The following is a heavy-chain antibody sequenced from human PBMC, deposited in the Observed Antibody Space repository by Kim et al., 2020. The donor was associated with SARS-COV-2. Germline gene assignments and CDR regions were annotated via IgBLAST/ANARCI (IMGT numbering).Heavy chain of an antibody. V-gene: IGHV3-53*05. D-gene: IGHD5-12*01. Sequence: GGSLRLSCAASGFSASDNYMTWVRQAPGKGLEWVSAIYSDGTPYYADAVRGRFIVSRDGSQNTLFLQMNGLRAEDAAMYFCTTYRYHTRDGWTGFDYWG. CDR2: IYSDGTP. CDR3: TTYRYHTRDGWTGFDY. J-gene: IGHJ4*01. CDR1: GFSASDNY.